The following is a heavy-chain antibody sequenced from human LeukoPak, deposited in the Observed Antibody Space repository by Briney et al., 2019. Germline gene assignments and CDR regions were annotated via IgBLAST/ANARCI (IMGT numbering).Heavy chain of an antibody. CDR2: IKQDGSEK. D-gene: IGHD2-21*02. Sequence: PGGSLRLSCAASGFTFSSYWMSWVRQAPGKGLEWVANIKQDGSEKYYVDSVKGRFTISRDNAKNSLYLQMNSLRAEDTAVYYCARAVGVVTAISYFDYWGQGTLVTVSS. J-gene: IGHJ4*02. CDR3: ARAVGVVTAISYFDY. CDR1: GFTFSSYW. V-gene: IGHV3-7*01.